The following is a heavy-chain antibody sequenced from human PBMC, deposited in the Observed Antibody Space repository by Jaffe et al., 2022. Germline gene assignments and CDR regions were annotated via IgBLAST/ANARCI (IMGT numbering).Heavy chain of an antibody. CDR3: ARVRLDVKNGDFDY. Sequence: QVQLVQSGAEVKKPGASVKVSCQASRDTFAGYYWHWVRQAPGQGLEWMGRIDPNDGATNYAQKFLGRVTMTRDTSISTAYMDLTRLTSDDTAVYYCARVRLDVKNGDFDYWGQGTLVTVSS. CDR1: RDTFAGYY. V-gene: IGHV1-2*06. J-gene: IGHJ4*02. D-gene: IGHD4-17*01. CDR2: IDPNDGAT.